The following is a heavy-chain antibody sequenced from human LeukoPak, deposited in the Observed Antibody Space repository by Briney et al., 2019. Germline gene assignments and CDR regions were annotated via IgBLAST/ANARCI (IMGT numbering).Heavy chain of an antibody. Sequence: KAGGSLRLSCAASGFTFSDYDMNWVRQAPGKGLEWVSSISSSSSYIYYADSVKGRFSISRDNAKNSLYLQMNSLRAEDTAVYYCARDITDHYDSSSFDIWGQGTMVTVSS. CDR2: ISSSSSYI. J-gene: IGHJ3*02. CDR3: ARDITDHYDSSSFDI. V-gene: IGHV3-21*01. D-gene: IGHD3-22*01. CDR1: GFTFSDYD.